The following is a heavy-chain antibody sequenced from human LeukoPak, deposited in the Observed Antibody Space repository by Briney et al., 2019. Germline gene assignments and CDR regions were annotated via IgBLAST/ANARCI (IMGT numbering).Heavy chain of an antibody. CDR3: ARGNVVGATRPFDY. Sequence: GGSLRLSCAVSGFTFSNYAMYWVRQASGKGLENVAGIGSNWDSTYYANSVKGRFTISRDNSKNTLFLQMGSLRAEDMAVYYCARGNVVGATRPFDYWGQGTLVTVSS. CDR1: GFTFSNYA. J-gene: IGHJ4*02. CDR2: IGSNWDST. V-gene: IGHV3-64*01. D-gene: IGHD1-26*01.